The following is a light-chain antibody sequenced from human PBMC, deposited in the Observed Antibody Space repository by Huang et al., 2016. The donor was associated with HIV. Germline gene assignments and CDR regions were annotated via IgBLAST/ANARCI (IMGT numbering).Light chain of an antibody. V-gene: IGKV3-15*01. CDR2: GAS. CDR3: HRHNDWPYT. Sequence: EIVMTQSPATLSVSPGERATLSCRASQSISSDLVWYQQKPGRAPRLLIYGASSRAHGIPARFGGRGSGTEFTLTISSLQSEDFAGYYCHRHNDWPYTFGQGTKLEIK. J-gene: IGKJ2*01. CDR1: QSISSD.